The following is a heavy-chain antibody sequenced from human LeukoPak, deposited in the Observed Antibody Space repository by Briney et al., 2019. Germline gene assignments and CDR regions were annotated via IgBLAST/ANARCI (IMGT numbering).Heavy chain of an antibody. Sequence: TSETLSLTCAVYGGSFSGYYWSWIRQPPGKGLEWIGEINHSGSTNYNPSLKSRVTISVDTSKNQFSLKLSSVTAADTAVYYCARVLIAARPYYGMDVWGQGTTVTVSS. CDR2: INHSGST. CDR1: GGSFSGYY. CDR3: ARVLIAARPYYGMDV. J-gene: IGHJ6*02. D-gene: IGHD6-6*01. V-gene: IGHV4-34*01.